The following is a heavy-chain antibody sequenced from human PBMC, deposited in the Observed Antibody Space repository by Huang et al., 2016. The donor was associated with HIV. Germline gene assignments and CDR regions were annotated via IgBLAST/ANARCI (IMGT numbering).Heavy chain of an antibody. D-gene: IGHD2-21*01. CDR2: FAPEHGET. V-gene: IGHV1-24*01. CDR1: GYTLTELS. J-gene: IGHJ3*02. Sequence: QVQLVQSGAEVKKPGASVKVSCKVSGYTLTELSIHWVRQAPGKGLEWMGGFAPEHGETIYAQNCKGRVTMTEDTSTDTAYMELHSLRPEDTAVYYCAAGYDTYYDIWGQGTMVIASS. CDR3: AAGYDTYYDI.